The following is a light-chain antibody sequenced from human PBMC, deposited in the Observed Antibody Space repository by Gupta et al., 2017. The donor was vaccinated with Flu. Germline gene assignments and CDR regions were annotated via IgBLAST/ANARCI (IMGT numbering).Light chain of an antibody. CDR3: QHYANVPRA. V-gene: IGKV1-27*01. CDR1: RDVGIC. J-gene: IGKJ1*01. CDR2: ATS. Sequence: GDRVTITCRASRDVGICLAWFQQKPGKVPQLLIYATSTLHSGVPPRFSGGRSGTDFTLTISSLQPEDFASYFCQHYANVPRAFGQGTKVEVK.